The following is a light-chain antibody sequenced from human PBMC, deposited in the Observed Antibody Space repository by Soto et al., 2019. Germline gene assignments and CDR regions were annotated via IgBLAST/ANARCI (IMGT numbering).Light chain of an antibody. CDR3: QTGGTLWV. CDR1: SGHSSYA. V-gene: IGLV4-69*01. Sequence: QPVLTQSPSASASLGASVKLTCSLSSGHSSYAIAWHQQQPEKGPRYLMKLNSDGSHSKGDGIPDRFSGSSSGAERYLTISSLQSEDEADYYCQTGGTLWVFGGGTKLTVL. J-gene: IGLJ3*02. CDR2: LNSDGSH.